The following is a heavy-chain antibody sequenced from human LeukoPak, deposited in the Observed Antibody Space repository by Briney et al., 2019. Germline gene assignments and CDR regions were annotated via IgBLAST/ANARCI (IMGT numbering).Heavy chain of an antibody. Sequence: SQTLSLTCTVSGGSISRDGHYWSWIRQYPGKGLESIGSISSSGTTTYNPSLKSRVTISLDTSQNQFSLNLRSLTAADTAVYYCAREMVRDAFDIWGQGTMVTVSS. D-gene: IGHD2-8*01. J-gene: IGHJ3*02. CDR3: AREMVRDAFDI. CDR2: ISSSGTT. V-gene: IGHV4-31*03. CDR1: GGSISRDGHY.